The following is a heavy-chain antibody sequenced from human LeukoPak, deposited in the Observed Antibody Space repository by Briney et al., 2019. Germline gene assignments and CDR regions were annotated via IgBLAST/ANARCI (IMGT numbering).Heavy chain of an antibody. CDR2: INPNSGGT. D-gene: IGHD2-15*01. V-gene: IGHV1-2*02. J-gene: IGHJ4*02. CDR3: LRELGCSGGRCYSDFDY. Sequence: ASVKVSCKASGYTFTGYYMHWVRQAPGQGLAWMGWINPNSGGTHFAHKFQDRVTLTRDTYISTAYMELNRLRSGDHAGYLFLRELGCSGGRCYSDFDYWGQGTLVTVSS. CDR1: GYTFTGYY.